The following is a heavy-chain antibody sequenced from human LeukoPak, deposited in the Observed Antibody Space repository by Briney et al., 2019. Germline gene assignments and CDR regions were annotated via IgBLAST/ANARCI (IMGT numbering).Heavy chain of an antibody. D-gene: IGHD3-22*01. V-gene: IGHV4-34*01. CDR2: INHSGST. J-gene: IGHJ4*02. Sequence: SETLSLTCAVYGGSFSGYYWSWIRQPPGKGLEWIGEINHSGSTNYNPSLKSRVTISVDTSKNQFSLMLSSVIAADTAVYYCARGPGFDYYDSSGYDFDYWGQGTLVTVSS. CDR1: GGSFSGYY. CDR3: ARGPGFDYYDSSGYDFDY.